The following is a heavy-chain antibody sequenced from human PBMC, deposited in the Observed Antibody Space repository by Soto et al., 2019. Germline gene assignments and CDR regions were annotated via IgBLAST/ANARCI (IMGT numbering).Heavy chain of an antibody. CDR1: GFSLTSGVG. CDR2: IYWDDYK. D-gene: IGHD5-12*01. J-gene: IGHJ4*02. CDR3: AHIDPEIVTVGGHGGFDY. V-gene: IGHV2-5*02. Sequence: QITLKESGPTLVRPPQTLTLTCTFSGFSLTSGVGVGWIRQPPGKALEWLALIYWDDYKRYSPSLKNRLTSTKDTSKNQVVLTMTNVGPVDTATYFCAHIDPEIVTVGGHGGFDYWGQGTLVTVSS.